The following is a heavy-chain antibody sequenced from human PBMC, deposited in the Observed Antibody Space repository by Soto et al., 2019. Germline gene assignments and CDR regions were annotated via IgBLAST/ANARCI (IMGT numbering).Heavy chain of an antibody. J-gene: IGHJ2*01. Sequence: SETLSLTCTVSGGSISSSSYYWGWIRQPPGKGLEWIGSIYYSGRTYYNPSLKSRVTISVDTSKNQFSLKLSSVTAADTAVYYCASQYCGGGCYSPWYFDLWGRGTLVTVSS. CDR3: ASQYCGGGCYSPWYFDL. V-gene: IGHV4-39*01. CDR2: IYYSGRT. D-gene: IGHD2-21*02. CDR1: GGSISSSSYY.